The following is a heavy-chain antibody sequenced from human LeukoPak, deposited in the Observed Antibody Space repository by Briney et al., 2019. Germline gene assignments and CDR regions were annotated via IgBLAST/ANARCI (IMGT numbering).Heavy chain of an antibody. Sequence: RASVKVSCKASGYTFTSYDINWVRQATGQGLEWMGWMNPNSGNTGYAQKFQGRVTMTRNTSISTAYMELSSLRSEDTAVYYCARGRDLGTANYGMDVWDQGTTVTVSS. V-gene: IGHV1-8*01. J-gene: IGHJ6*02. D-gene: IGHD2-21*02. CDR3: ARGRDLGTANYGMDV. CDR2: MNPNSGNT. CDR1: GYTFTSYD.